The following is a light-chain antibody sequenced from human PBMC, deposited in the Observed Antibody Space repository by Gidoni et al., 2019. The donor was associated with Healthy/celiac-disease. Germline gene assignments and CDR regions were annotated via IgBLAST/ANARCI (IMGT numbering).Light chain of an antibody. Sequence: QSALTQPASVSGSPGQSIPISCTGTSSDVGSYNLVSWYQQHPGKAPKLMIYEVRKRPSGVSNRFSGSKSGNTASLTISGLQAEDEADYYCCSYAGSSTWVFGGGTKLTVL. CDR3: CSYAGSSTWV. V-gene: IGLV2-23*02. CDR2: EVR. CDR1: SSDVGSYNL. J-gene: IGLJ3*02.